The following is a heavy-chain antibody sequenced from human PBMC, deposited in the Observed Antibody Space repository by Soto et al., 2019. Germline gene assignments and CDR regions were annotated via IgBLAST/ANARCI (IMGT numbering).Heavy chain of an antibody. J-gene: IGHJ4*02. CDR3: ASDQGYYESSCYFDY. V-gene: IGHV3-11*01. Sequence: GGSLRLSCAASGFTFSDYYMSWIRQAPGKGLEWVSYISSSSSIIYYADSVKGRFTISRDNAKNSLYLQMNSLRAEDTAVYYCASDQGYYESSCYFDYWGQGTLVTVSS. D-gene: IGHD3-22*01. CDR1: GFTFSDYY. CDR2: ISSSSSII.